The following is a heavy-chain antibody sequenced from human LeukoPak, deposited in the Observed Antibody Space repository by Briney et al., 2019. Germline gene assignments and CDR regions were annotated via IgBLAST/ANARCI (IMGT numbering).Heavy chain of an antibody. CDR2: FDPEDGET. J-gene: IGHJ5*02. D-gene: IGHD2-2*01. CDR3: ATMGSSSSGRWFDP. Sequence: ASVKVSCKVSRYTLTELSMHWVRQAPGKGLEWLGGFDPEDGETIYAQKFQGRVTMTEDTSTDTAYMELSSLRSEDTAVYYCATMGSSSSGRWFDPWGQGTLVTVSS. CDR1: RYTLTELS. V-gene: IGHV1-24*01.